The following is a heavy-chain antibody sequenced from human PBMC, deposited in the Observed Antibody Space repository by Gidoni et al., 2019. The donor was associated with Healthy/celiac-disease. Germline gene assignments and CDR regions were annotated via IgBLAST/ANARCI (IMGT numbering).Heavy chain of an antibody. V-gene: IGHV3-23*01. Sequence: EVQLLESGGGLVQPGGSLRLSCAASGFTFSSYAMRWVRQAPGKGLEWVSAISGSGGSTYYADSVKGRFTISRDNSKNTLYLQMNSLRAEDTAVYYCAKDSDGYSGYDAKPYYFDYWGQGTLVTVSS. J-gene: IGHJ4*02. CDR2: ISGSGGST. CDR1: GFTFSSYA. CDR3: AKDSDGYSGYDAKPYYFDY. D-gene: IGHD5-12*01.